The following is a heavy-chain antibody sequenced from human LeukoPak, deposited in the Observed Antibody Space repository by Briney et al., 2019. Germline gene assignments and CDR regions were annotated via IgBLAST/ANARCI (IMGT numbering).Heavy chain of an antibody. V-gene: IGHV3-33*01. CDR1: GFTFSHHG. CDR3: VVVVVPAAVWHFDF. J-gene: IGHJ2*01. CDR2: IGVDGSQR. D-gene: IGHD2-2*01. Sequence: GGSLRLSCAASGFTFSHHGFHWVRQVSGNGLEWVAVIGVDGSQRHYADSVKGRFTISRDNSKNTVYLQMDSLRADDTAVYYCVVVVVPAAVWHFDFWGRGTLVTVSS.